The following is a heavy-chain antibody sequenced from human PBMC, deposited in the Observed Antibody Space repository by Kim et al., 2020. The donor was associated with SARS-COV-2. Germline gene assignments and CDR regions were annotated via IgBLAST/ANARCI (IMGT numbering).Heavy chain of an antibody. Sequence: ASVKVSCKASGYTFYTYAMHWVRQAPGQRLEWMGWINGGNGYTEYSQKFQGRVTITRDTSAQTAYMELRSLRSEDTALYYCARAHRNNSGYYSFDYWGRG. CDR2: INGGNGYT. D-gene: IGHD3-22*01. CDR1: GYTFYTYA. J-gene: IGHJ4*02. V-gene: IGHV1-3*01. CDR3: ARAHRNNSGYYSFDY.